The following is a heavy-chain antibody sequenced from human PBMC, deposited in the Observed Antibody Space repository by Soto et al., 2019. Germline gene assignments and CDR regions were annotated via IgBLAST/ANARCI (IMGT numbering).Heavy chain of an antibody. V-gene: IGHV4-59*01. CDR3: ARGALTTYFDY. CDR2: LYNSGST. J-gene: IGHJ4*02. Sequence: QVQLQESGPGLVKPSETLSLTCTVSGGSISSYYWSWIRQPPGKGLEWIGYLYNSGSTNYNPSLKSRVTMSVDTSKNQFSLKLSSVNAADTAIYYCARGALTTYFDYWGQGTLVTVSS. CDR1: GGSISSYY.